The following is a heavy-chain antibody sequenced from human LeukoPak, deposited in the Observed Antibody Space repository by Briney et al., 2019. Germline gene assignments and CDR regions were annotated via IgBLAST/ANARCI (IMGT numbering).Heavy chain of an antibody. CDR1: GFTLSSYA. J-gene: IGHJ6*02. CDR2: INHNGNVN. D-gene: IGHD3-16*01. CDR3: ARGGGLDV. Sequence: PGRSLRLSCAASGFTLSSYAMHWARQAPGKGLEWVASINHNGNVNYYVDSVKGRFTISRDNAKNSLYLQMSNLRAEDTAVYFCARGGGLDVWGQGATVTVSS. V-gene: IGHV3-7*03.